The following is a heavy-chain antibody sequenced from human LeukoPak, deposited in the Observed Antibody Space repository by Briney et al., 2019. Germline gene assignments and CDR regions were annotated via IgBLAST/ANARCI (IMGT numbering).Heavy chain of an antibody. CDR1: GGSFSGYY. D-gene: IGHD2-2*01. CDR2: INHSGST. J-gene: IGHJ6*04. CDR3: ARRGCSSTSCPVGGYYYYGMGV. Sequence: SETLSLTCAVYGGSFSGYYWSWIRQPPGKGLEWIGEINHSGSTNYNPSLKSRVTISVDTSKNQFSLKLSPVTAADTAVYYCARRGCSSTSCPVGGYYYYGMGVWGKGTTVTVSS. V-gene: IGHV4-34*01.